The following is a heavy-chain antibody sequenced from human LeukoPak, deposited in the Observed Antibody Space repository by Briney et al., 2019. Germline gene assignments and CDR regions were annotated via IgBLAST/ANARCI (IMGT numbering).Heavy chain of an antibody. Sequence: GGSLRLSCEASGFIFSNFYMAWIRQAPGKGLEWLSYISGSADRKVYADSVKGRFTVSRDNAKNTLFLEMNSLGAEDTAVCYCSRDWRNGGFHPWGQGTLVTVSS. CDR2: ISGSADRK. J-gene: IGHJ5*02. CDR3: SRDWRNGGFHP. D-gene: IGHD2-8*01. V-gene: IGHV3-11*01. CDR1: GFIFSNFY.